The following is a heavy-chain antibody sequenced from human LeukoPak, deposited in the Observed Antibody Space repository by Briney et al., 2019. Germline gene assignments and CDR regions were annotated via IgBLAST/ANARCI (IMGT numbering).Heavy chain of an antibody. Sequence: SETLSLTCTVSGGSISSYYWSWIRQPARKGLEWIGRIYTSGSTNYNPSLKSRVIMSVDTSKNQFSLKLSSVTAADTAVYYCARGNWNDVVGYYFDYWGQGTLVTVSS. V-gene: IGHV4-4*07. CDR1: GGSISSYY. J-gene: IGHJ4*02. CDR2: IYTSGST. CDR3: ARGNWNDVVGYYFDY. D-gene: IGHD1-1*01.